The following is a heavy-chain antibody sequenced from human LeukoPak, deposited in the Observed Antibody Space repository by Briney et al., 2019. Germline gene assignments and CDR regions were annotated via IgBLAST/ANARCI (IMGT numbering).Heavy chain of an antibody. J-gene: IGHJ4*02. Sequence: GGSLRLSCEVSGFTFSNYALHWVRQAPGRGPEWVAVISNDGNDRYYADSVKGRFTISRDNAKNTLYLQMNSLRAEGTAVYYCARDIYSAAAGRSFDYWGQGTLVTVS. CDR2: ISNDGNDR. CDR1: GFTFSNYA. D-gene: IGHD6-13*01. V-gene: IGHV3-30*04. CDR3: ARDIYSAAAGRSFDY.